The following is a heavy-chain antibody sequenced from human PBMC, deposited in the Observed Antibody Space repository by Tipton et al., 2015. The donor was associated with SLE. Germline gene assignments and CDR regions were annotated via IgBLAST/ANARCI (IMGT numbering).Heavy chain of an antibody. J-gene: IGHJ4*02. CDR3: ARIRPGHGDPFDF. Sequence: TLSLTCGVSGFSISSGFNWGWIRQPPGKGLEWIGNIYNSGSTYYNPSLKGRITMSVDTSKNQFSLRLRSVTAADTAVYYCARIRPGHGDPFDFWGQGTLVTVSS. V-gene: IGHV4-38-2*01. CDR1: GFSISSGFN. D-gene: IGHD4-17*01. CDR2: IYNSGST.